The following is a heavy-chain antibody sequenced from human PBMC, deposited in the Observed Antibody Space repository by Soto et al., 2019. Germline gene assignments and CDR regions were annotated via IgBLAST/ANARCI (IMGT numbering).Heavy chain of an antibody. CDR1: GYSFSDYD. Sequence: QVQLVQPGAEVKKPGASVKVSCKASGYSFSDYDINWVRQATGQGPEWMGWMNPNSGNTGYAQKFQGRVTMTRNTSINTAYMELSSLGSEDTAVYYWARDNRYNLNDEGWFDPWGQGTLVTVSS. D-gene: IGHD1-20*01. CDR3: ARDNRYNLNDEGWFDP. CDR2: MNPNSGNT. V-gene: IGHV1-8*01. J-gene: IGHJ5*02.